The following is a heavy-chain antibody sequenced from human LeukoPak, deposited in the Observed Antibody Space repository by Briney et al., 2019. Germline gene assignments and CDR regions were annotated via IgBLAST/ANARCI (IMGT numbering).Heavy chain of an antibody. CDR2: FDPEDGET. J-gene: IGHJ6*03. CDR1: GYTLTELS. V-gene: IGHV1-24*01. CDR3: ARDYVASSTSVWSYYYLDV. D-gene: IGHD2-2*01. Sequence: ASVKVSCKFSGYTLTELSMHWVRQAPGKGLEWMGGFDPEDGETIYAQKFQGRVTVTSDTSTSTVYMELSSLRSDDTAVYYCARDYVASSTSVWSYYYLDVWGKGTTVTVSS.